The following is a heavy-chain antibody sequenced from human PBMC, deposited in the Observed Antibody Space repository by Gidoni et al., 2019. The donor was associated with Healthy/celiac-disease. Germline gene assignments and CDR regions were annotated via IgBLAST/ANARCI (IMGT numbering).Heavy chain of an antibody. Sequence: EVQLVESGGGLVKPGGSLRPSCAASGSTFSSYSMNSVRQAPGKGLEWVSSISSSSSYIYYADSVKGRFTLSRDNAKNSLYLQMNSLRAEDTAVYYCARDYSNYEGERYFDYWGQGTLVTVSS. J-gene: IGHJ4*02. CDR2: ISSSSSYI. CDR1: GSTFSSYS. CDR3: ARDYSNYEGERYFDY. D-gene: IGHD4-4*01. V-gene: IGHV3-21*01.